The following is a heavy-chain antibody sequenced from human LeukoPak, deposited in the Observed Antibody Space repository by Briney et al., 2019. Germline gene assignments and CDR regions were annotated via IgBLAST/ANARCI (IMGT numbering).Heavy chain of an antibody. J-gene: IGHJ4*02. CDR1: GGTFSSYA. CDR3: ARGDIVATRAFDY. CDR2: IIPNFGTA. D-gene: IGHD5-12*01. Sequence: SVKVSCKASGGTFSSYAISWVRQAPGQGLEWMGGIIPNFGTANYAQKFQGRVTITADKSTSTAYMELSSLRSEDTAVYYCARGDIVATRAFDYWGQGTLVTVSS. V-gene: IGHV1-69*06.